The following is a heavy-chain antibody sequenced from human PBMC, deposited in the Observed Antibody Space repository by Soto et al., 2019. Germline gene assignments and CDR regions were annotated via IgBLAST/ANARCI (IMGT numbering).Heavy chain of an antibody. CDR1: GFTFSSYA. Sequence: EVQLLESGGGLVQPGGSLRLSCAASGFTFSSYAMSWVRQAPGKGLEWVSAISGSGGSTYYADSVKGRFTISRDNSKNYLYLQSISLRDEDTAVYYCGKELLWLGEPGFDYGGQGTLVAGST. V-gene: IGHV3-23*01. CDR2: ISGSGGST. D-gene: IGHD3-10*01. J-gene: IGHJ4*02. CDR3: GKELLWLGEPGFDY.